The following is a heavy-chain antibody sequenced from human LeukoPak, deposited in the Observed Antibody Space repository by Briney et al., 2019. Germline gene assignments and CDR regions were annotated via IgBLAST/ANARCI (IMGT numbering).Heavy chain of an antibody. J-gene: IGHJ5*02. Sequence: ASVKVSCKASGYTFTSYAMHWVRQAPGQRLEWMGWINAGNGNTKYSQKFQGRVTITRDTSASTAYMEMSSLRSEDTAVYYCAREPILYYGSGTIRRGWFDPWGQGTLVTVSS. V-gene: IGHV1-3*01. CDR1: GYTFTSYA. CDR3: AREPILYYGSGTIRRGWFDP. CDR2: INAGNGNT. D-gene: IGHD3-10*01.